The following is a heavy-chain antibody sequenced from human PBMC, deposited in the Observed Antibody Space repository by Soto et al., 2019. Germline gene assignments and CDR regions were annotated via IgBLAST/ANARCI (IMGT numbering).Heavy chain of an antibody. CDR3: ARGQRFSDWFDP. D-gene: IGHD3-3*01. CDR2: IYSSGST. CDR1: GGAINSYY. J-gene: IGHJ5*02. Sequence: QVDLQESGPGLVKPSETLSLTCTVSGGAINSYYWTWIRQPAGKGLEWIGRIYSSGSTKYNPSLQGRVTMSLDTSKNQFSLRLTSVTAADTAVYYCARGQRFSDWFDPWGQGTLVTVSS. V-gene: IGHV4-4*07.